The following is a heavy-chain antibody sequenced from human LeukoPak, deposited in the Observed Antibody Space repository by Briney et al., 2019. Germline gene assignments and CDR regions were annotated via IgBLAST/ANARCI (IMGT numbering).Heavy chain of an antibody. CDR3: ASPDYYDSSGHQHIDY. J-gene: IGHJ4*02. Sequence: GGSLRLSCAASGFTLSSYAMHGVTQDPGKGLEWVAVISYDGSNKYYAESVKGQFTISRDNSKNTLYLQMNSLRAEDTAVYYCASPDYYDSSGHQHIDYWGQGTLVTVSS. CDR1: GFTLSSYA. D-gene: IGHD3-22*01. CDR2: ISYDGSNK. V-gene: IGHV3-30*04.